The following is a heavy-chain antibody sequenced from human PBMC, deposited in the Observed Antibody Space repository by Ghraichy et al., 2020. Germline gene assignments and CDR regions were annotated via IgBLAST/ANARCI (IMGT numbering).Heavy chain of an antibody. D-gene: IGHD1-26*01. J-gene: IGHJ3*02. CDR3: AIWELNGGGGAFDI. CDR2: IYYSGST. V-gene: IGHV4-61*01. Sequence: SETLSLTCTVSGGSVSSGSYYWSWIRQPPGKGLEWIGYIYYSGSTNYNPSLKSRVTISVDTSKNQFSLKLSSVTAADTAVYYCAIWELNGGGGAFDIWGQGTMVTVSS. CDR1: GGSVSSGSYY.